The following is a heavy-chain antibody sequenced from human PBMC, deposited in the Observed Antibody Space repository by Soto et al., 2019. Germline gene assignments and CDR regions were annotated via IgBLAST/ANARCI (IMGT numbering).Heavy chain of an antibody. D-gene: IGHD2-15*01. Sequence: ASVKVSCKASGSALKSYDVHWVRQAAGQGLGWLGWINPNTGHSVPSWRFQGRVRLTTNSSISTTFMELTNLRSDDTAVYYCTTSAPYCSGGSCYYHDAFDIWGQGTMVTVSS. J-gene: IGHJ3*02. CDR2: INPNTGHS. V-gene: IGHV1-8*01. CDR1: GSALKSYD. CDR3: TTSAPYCSGGSCYYHDAFDI.